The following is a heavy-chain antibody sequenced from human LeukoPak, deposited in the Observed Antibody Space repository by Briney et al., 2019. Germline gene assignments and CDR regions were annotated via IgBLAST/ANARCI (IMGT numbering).Heavy chain of an antibody. V-gene: IGHV3-11*01. J-gene: IGHJ5*02. Sequence: RGTLRLSCAASGFTFSYYYMSWIHQTPGKGHKRVSYISSSGSTIYYADSVKGRFTISRDNAKNSLYLQMNSLRAEVTAVYYRARGISKWTWFDPWGQGNLVTVSS. D-gene: IGHD6-13*01. CDR1: GFTFSYYY. CDR3: ARGISKWTWFDP. CDR2: ISSSGSTI.